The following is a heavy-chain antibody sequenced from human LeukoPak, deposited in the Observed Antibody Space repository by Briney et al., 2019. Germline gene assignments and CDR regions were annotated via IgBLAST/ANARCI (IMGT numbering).Heavy chain of an antibody. V-gene: IGHV1-24*01. CDR2: FDPEDGET. Sequence: ASVNVSCKVSGYTLTELSMHWVRQAPGKGLEWLGGFDPEDGETIYAQKFQGRVTMTEDTSTDTASMELSSLRSEDTAVYYCATGDFWSGYFDYWGQGTLVTVSS. D-gene: IGHD3-3*01. CDR3: ATGDFWSGYFDY. CDR1: GYTLTELS. J-gene: IGHJ4*02.